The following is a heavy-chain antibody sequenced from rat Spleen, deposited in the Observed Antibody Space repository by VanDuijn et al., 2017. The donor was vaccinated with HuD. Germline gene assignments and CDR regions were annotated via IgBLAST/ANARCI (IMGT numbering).Heavy chain of an antibody. CDR2: ISFDGSST. V-gene: IGHV5-29*01. CDR3: ARHGVNYFHYFDY. J-gene: IGHJ2*01. Sequence: EVQLVESDGGLVQPGRSLKLSCAASGFTFSDYYMAWVRQAPTKGLEWVATISFDGSSTYYRDSVKGRFTISRDNAKSTLYLQMDSLRSEDTATYYCARHGVNYFHYFDYWGQGVMVTVSS. D-gene: IGHD1-3*01. CDR1: GFTFSDYY.